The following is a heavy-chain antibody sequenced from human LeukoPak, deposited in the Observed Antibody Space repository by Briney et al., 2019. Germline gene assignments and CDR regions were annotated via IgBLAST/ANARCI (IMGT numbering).Heavy chain of an antibody. J-gene: IGHJ6*03. CDR2: INPNSGGT. CDR1: GYTFTGYY. CDR3: AKDPRPYSSVWVYYMDV. Sequence: PEASVKVSCKASGYTFTGYYMHWVRQAPGQGLEWMGWINPNSGGTNYAQKFQGRVTMTRDTSISTAYMELSRLRAEDTAVYYCAKDPRPYSSVWVYYMDVWGKGTTVTISS. V-gene: IGHV1-2*02. D-gene: IGHD6-19*01.